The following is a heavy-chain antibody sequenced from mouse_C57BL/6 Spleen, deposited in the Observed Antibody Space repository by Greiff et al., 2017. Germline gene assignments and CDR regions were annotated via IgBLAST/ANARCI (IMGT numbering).Heavy chain of an antibody. D-gene: IGHD4-1*01. CDR1: GFTFSSYG. V-gene: IGHV5-6*01. J-gene: IGHJ3*01. CDR3: AAHWDY. CDR2: ISSGGSYN. Sequence: EVKLQESGGDLVKPGGSLKLSCAASGFTFSSYGMSWVRQTPDKRLEWVATISSGGSYNYYPDSVKGRFTISRDNAKNTLYLQMSSLKSEDTAMYYYAAHWDYWGQGTLVTVSA.